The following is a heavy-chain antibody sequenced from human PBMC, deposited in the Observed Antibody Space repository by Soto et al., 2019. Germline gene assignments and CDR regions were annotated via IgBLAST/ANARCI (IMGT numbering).Heavy chain of an antibody. CDR1: GGSISSYY. J-gene: IGHJ3*02. V-gene: IGHV4-4*07. Sequence: SETLSLTCTVSGGSISSYYWSWIRQPAGKGLEWIGRIYTSGSTNYNPSLKSRVTMSVDTSKNQFSLKLSSVTAADTAVYYCARDSTLAWFGEGDAFDIWGQGTRVTVSS. D-gene: IGHD3-10*01. CDR3: ARDSTLAWFGEGDAFDI. CDR2: IYTSGST.